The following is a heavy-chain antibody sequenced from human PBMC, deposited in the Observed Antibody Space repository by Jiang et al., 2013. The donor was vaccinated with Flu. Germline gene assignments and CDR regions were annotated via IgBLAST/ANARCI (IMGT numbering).Heavy chain of an antibody. V-gene: IGHV4-34*01. Sequence: LLKPSETLSLTCAVYGGSFSGYYWSWIRQPPGKGLEWIGEINHSGSTNYNPSLKSRVTISVDTSKNQFSLKLSSVTAADTAVYYCARHASPGIAAAEGPTYGMDVWGQGTTV. J-gene: IGHJ6*02. CDR1: GGSFSGYY. D-gene: IGHD6-13*01. CDR3: ARHASPGIAAAEGPTYGMDV. CDR2: INHSGST.